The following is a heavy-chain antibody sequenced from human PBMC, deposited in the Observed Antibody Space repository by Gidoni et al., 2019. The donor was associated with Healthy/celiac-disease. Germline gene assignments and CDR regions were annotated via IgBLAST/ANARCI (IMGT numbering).Heavy chain of an antibody. J-gene: IGHJ2*01. V-gene: IGHV2-5*01. CDR3: ALYRPNGHTIAARRYWYFDL. Sequence: QITLKESGPTLVKPTQTLTLTCTFSGFSLSTSGVGVGWIRQPPGKALEWLALSYWNDDKRYSPSLKSRLTITKDTSKNQVVLTMTNMDPVDTATYYCALYRPNGHTIAARRYWYFDLWGRGTLVTVSS. CDR1: GFSLSTSGVG. D-gene: IGHD6-6*01. CDR2: SYWNDDK.